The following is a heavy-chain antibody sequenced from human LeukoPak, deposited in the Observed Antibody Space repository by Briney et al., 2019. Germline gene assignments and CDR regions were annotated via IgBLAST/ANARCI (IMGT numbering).Heavy chain of an antibody. V-gene: IGHV3-11*01. CDR1: AFTFSEYS. J-gene: IGHJ5*02. CDR2: ITESGGTE. D-gene: IGHD3-9*01. CDR3: ARGRVLRYFDWSPPRNWFDP. Sequence: GGSLRLSCVGSAFTFSEYSMSWIRQAPGRELEWISSITESGGTEYYADSVKGRFSISRDNAKSALHLQMNSLRAEDTAVYYCARGRVLRYFDWSPPRNWFDPWGQGTLVTVSS.